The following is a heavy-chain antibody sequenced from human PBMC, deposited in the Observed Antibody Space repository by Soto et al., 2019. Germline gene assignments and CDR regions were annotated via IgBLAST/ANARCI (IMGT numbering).Heavy chain of an antibody. CDR3: ARLRSPDIAVAGFDY. V-gene: IGHV5-51*01. CDR1: GYSFSNYW. D-gene: IGHD6-19*01. CDR2: IYPGDSDT. Sequence: PGESLKISCQGSGYSFSNYWIGWVRQMPGKGLEWMGIIYPGDSDTRYSPSFQGQVTISADKSLSTVYLQWSSLKAPDTAMYYCARLRSPDIAVAGFDYWGLGTLVTVSS. J-gene: IGHJ4*02.